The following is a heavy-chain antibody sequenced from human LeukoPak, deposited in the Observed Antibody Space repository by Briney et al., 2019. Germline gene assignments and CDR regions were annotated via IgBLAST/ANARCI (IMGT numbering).Heavy chain of an antibody. Sequence: PSETLSLTCTVSGGSISSSSYYWGWIRQPPGKGLEWIGSIYYSGSTYYNPSLKSRVTISVDTSKNQFSLKLSSVTAADTAVYYCARGRAVAGPSHFDYWGQGTLVTVSS. V-gene: IGHV4-39*07. CDR1: GGSISSSSYY. J-gene: IGHJ4*02. D-gene: IGHD6-19*01. CDR2: IYYSGST. CDR3: ARGRAVAGPSHFDY.